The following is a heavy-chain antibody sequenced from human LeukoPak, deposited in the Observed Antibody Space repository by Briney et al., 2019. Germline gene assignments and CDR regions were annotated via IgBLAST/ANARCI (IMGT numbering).Heavy chain of an antibody. Sequence: GGSLRLSCAASGFTFSSYAMSWVRQAPGKGLEWVSAISGSGGSTYYADSVKGRFTISRDNSKNTLYLQMSSLRAEDTAVYYCAKDCSSTSCYGEGDYWGQGTLVTVSS. CDR3: AKDCSSTSCYGEGDY. V-gene: IGHV3-23*01. CDR1: GFTFSSYA. D-gene: IGHD2-2*01. J-gene: IGHJ4*02. CDR2: ISGSGGST.